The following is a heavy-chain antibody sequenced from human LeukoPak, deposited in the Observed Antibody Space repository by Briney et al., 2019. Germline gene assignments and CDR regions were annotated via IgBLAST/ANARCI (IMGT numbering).Heavy chain of an antibody. CDR2: FDPEDGET. CDR1: GYTLTELS. D-gene: IGHD1-1*01. CDR3: ATDFNWTGGSSD. Sequence: ASVKVSCKVSGYTLTELSMHWVRQAPGEGLEWMGGFDPEDGETIYAQKFQGRVTMTEDTSTDTAYMELSSLRSEDTAVYYCATDFNWTGGSSDWGQGTLVTVSS. V-gene: IGHV1-24*01. J-gene: IGHJ4*02.